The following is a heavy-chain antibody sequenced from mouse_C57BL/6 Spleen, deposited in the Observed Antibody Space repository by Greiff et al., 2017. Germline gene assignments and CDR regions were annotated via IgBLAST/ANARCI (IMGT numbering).Heavy chain of an antibody. Sequence: SGGDLVKPGGSLKLSCAASGFTFSSYGMSWVRQTPDKRLEWVATISSGGSYTYYPDSVKGRFTISRDNAKNTLYLQMSSLKSEDTAMYYCARELGDYWGQGTTLTVSS. D-gene: IGHD4-1*01. J-gene: IGHJ2*01. V-gene: IGHV5-6*01. CDR3: ARELGDY. CDR2: ISSGGSYT. CDR1: GFTFSSYG.